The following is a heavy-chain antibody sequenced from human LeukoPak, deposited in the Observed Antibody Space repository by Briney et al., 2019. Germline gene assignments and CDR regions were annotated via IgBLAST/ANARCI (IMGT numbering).Heavy chain of an antibody. CDR3: ARHRRPELVLWFDP. CDR1: GGSISSGGYY. Sequence: PQTLSLTCTVSGGSISSGGYYWSWIRQPPGKGLEWIGYIYHSGSTYYNPSLKSRVTISVDRSKNQFSLKLSSVTAADTAVYYCARHRRPELVLWFDPWGQGTLVTVSS. D-gene: IGHD6-13*01. V-gene: IGHV4-30-2*01. CDR2: IYHSGST. J-gene: IGHJ5*02.